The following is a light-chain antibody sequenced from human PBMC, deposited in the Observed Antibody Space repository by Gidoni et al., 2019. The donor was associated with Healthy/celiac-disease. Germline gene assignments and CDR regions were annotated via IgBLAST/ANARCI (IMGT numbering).Light chain of an antibody. J-gene: IGKJ1*01. V-gene: IGKV3-11*01. CDR3: QQRSNWPPTWT. CDR1: QSVSSY. Sequence: EIVLTQSPATLSLSPGERATLSCRASQSVSSYLAWYQQKPGQAPRLLIYDASNRATVIPARFSGSGSGTDFTLTISSLEPEDFAVYYCQQRSNWPPTWTFXXXTKVEIK. CDR2: DAS.